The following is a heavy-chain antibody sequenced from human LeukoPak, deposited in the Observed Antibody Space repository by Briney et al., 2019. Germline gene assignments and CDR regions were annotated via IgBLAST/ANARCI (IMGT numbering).Heavy chain of an antibody. CDR2: NHSGST. Sequence: NHSGSTNYNPSLKSRVTISVDTSKNQFSLKLSSVTAADTAVYYCARDPLGYCSSTRCQHMDWGQGTLVTVSS. CDR3: ARDPLGYCSSTRCQHMD. J-gene: IGHJ4*02. V-gene: IGHV4-34*01. D-gene: IGHD2-2*01.